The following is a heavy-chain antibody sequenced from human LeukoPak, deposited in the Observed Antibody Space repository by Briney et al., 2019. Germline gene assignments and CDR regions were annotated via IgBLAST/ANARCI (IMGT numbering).Heavy chain of an antibody. CDR2: ISDSNIA. V-gene: IGHV3-48*01. Sequence: GGSLRLSCAASGFTFSSYSMNWVRQAPGKGLEWVSYISDSNIAYADSVKGRFTISRDNGKNSLYLQMNSLRAEDTAVYYCARDPDYYGFNWYFDLWGRGTLVTVSS. CDR1: GFTFSSYS. CDR3: ARDPDYYGFNWYFDL. D-gene: IGHD3-10*01. J-gene: IGHJ2*01.